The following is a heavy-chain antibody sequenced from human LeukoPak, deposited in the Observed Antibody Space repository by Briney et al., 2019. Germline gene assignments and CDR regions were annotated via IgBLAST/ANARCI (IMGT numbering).Heavy chain of an antibody. CDR2: INPNSGGT. Sequence: ASVKVSCKASGYTFTGYYMHWVRQAPGQGLEWMGWINPNSGGTNYAQKFQGRVTITADTSTDTAYMELSSLRSEDTAVYYCATVREYWGQGTLVTVSS. D-gene: IGHD1-26*01. CDR3: ATVREY. V-gene: IGHV1-2*02. J-gene: IGHJ4*02. CDR1: GYTFTGYY.